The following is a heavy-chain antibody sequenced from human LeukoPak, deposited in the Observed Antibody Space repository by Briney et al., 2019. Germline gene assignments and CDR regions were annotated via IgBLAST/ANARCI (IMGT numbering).Heavy chain of an antibody. J-gene: IGHJ5*02. D-gene: IGHD1-14*01. CDR3: ARGLFLRGIPRSWFDP. CDR2: IYHTRNT. V-gene: IGHV4-30-2*01. CDR1: GASITSGDYY. Sequence: SQTLSLTCAVSGASITSGDYYWNWMRQPQGKGLGWFGYIYHTRNTYYNPTLRSRVTRSVDRSKSQCPLKLSSVTAADTAVYYCARGLFLRGIPRSWFDPWGQGTRVTVSS.